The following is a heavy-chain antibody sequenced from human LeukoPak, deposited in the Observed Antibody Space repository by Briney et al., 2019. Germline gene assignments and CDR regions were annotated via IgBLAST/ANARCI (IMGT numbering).Heavy chain of an antibody. CDR1: GFTFSSYA. Sequence: GGSLRLPCAASGFTFSSYAMSWARQAPGKGLEWVSAISGSGGSTYYADSVKGRFTISRDNSKNTLYLQMNSLRAEDTAVYYCAKYGSGMGLDYWGQGTLVTVSS. D-gene: IGHD3-10*01. J-gene: IGHJ4*02. V-gene: IGHV3-23*01. CDR2: ISGSGGST. CDR3: AKYGSGMGLDY.